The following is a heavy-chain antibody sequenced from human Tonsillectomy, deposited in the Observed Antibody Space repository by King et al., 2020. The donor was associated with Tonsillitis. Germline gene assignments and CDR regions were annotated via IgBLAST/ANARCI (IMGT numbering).Heavy chain of an antibody. V-gene: IGHV3-23*04. D-gene: IGHD6-13*01. CDR3: AKAEQQLVHVEYFQH. CDR1: GFTFRSYA. CDR2: ISGSGGTT. Sequence: VQLVESGGGLVQPGGSLRLYCATSGFTFRSYAMSWVRQAPGKGLEWVSGISGSGGTTYYADSVKGRFTMSRDNSKNTHYLQMNSLRVDDTAVYYCAKAEQQLVHVEYFQHWGQGTLVTVSS. J-gene: IGHJ1*01.